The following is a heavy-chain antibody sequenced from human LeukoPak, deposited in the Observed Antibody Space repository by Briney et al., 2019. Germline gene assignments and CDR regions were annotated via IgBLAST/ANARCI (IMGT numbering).Heavy chain of an antibody. Sequence: PPETLSLTCTVSAGSVRSYYWSWVRQPAGQGLEWIGRIYPSGRTNYNPALKSRLTMSLDTSKNQFFLKLSSVTAADTAVYYCAKIVVVPSGMDYYYYMDVWGKGTTVIVSS. CDR1: AGSVRSYY. V-gene: IGHV4-4*07. CDR3: AKIVVVPSGMDYYYYMDV. CDR2: IYPSGRT. D-gene: IGHD2-2*01. J-gene: IGHJ6*03.